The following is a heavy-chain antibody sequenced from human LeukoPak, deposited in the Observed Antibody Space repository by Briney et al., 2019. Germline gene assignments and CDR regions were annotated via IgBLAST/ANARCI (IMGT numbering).Heavy chain of an antibody. V-gene: IGHV3-74*01. D-gene: IGHD3-3*01. J-gene: IGHJ4*02. CDR2: ISSNGSST. CDR1: GFTFSSYW. CDR3: ARVRVTIFGVVISYFDY. Sequence: PGGSLRLSCAASGFTFSSYWMHWVRQAPGKGLVWVSRISSNGSSTSYADSVKGRFTISRDNAKNTLYLQMNSLRAEDTAVYYCARVRVTIFGVVISYFDYWGQGTLVTVSS.